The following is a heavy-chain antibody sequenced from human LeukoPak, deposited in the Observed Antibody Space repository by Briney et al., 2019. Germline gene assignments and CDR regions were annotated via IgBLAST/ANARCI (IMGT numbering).Heavy chain of an antibody. V-gene: IGHV3-23*01. J-gene: IGHJ6*03. Sequence: GGSLRLSCAASGFTFSSYAMSWVRQAPGKGLEWVSAISGSGGSTYYADSVKGRFTISRDNAKNSLYLQMNSLRAEDTALYYCARNAVTDVYYMDVWGKGTTVTVSS. CDR2: ISGSGGST. CDR3: ARNAVTDVYYMDV. CDR1: GFTFSSYA. D-gene: IGHD1-20*01.